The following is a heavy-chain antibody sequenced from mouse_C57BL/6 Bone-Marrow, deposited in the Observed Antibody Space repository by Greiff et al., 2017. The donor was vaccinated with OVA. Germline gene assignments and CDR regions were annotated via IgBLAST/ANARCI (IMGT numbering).Heavy chain of an antibody. D-gene: IGHD1-1*01. J-gene: IGHJ3*01. CDR2: IDPEDGDT. CDR1: GFNIKDYY. Sequence: EVQLQQSGAELVRPGASVKLSCTASGFNIKDYYMHWVKQRPEQGLEWIGRIDPEDGDTEYAPKFQGKATMTADTSSNTAYLQLSSLTSEDTAVYYCTQYYGSSPAWFAYWGQGTLVTVSA. CDR3: TQYYGSSPAWFAY. V-gene: IGHV14-1*01.